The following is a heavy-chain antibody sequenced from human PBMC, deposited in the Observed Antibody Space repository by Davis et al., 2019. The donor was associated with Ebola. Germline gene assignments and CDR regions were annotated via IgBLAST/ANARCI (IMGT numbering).Heavy chain of an antibody. J-gene: IGHJ6*02. CDR3: ARYDSSGYKYYYYGMDV. CDR2: ISSSSSYI. Sequence: GGSLRLSCAASGFTFSSYSMNWVRQAPGKGLEWVSSISSSSSYIYYADSVKGRFTISRDNAKNSLYLQMNSLRAEDTAVYYCARYDSSGYKYYYYGMDVWGQGTTVTVSS. D-gene: IGHD3-22*01. V-gene: IGHV3-21*01. CDR1: GFTFSSYS.